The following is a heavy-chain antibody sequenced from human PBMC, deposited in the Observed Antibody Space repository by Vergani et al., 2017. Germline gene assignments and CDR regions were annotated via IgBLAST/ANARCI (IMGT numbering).Heavy chain of an antibody. J-gene: IGHJ4*02. CDR3: AKHFRVWGIDY. CDR2: IGKDGINT. D-gene: IGHD3-16*01. Sequence: LQLVESGGGLVQPGGSLRLSCAASGSTVSGNYMTWVRQAPGKGLEWLAYIGKDGINTRYRDAVKGRFTVSRDNSKDILYLQMDSLRSEDTATYYCAKHFRVWGIDYWGQGTQVIVSS. V-gene: IGHV3-30*02. CDR1: GSTVSGNY.